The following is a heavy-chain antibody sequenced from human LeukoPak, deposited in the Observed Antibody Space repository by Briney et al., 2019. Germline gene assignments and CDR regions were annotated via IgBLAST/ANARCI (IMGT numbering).Heavy chain of an antibody. CDR3: ASQGGSYAYVFDI. Sequence: SETLSLTCTVSGGSISGYYWSWIRQPPGKGLEWIGYISYSGSTNYNPSLKSRVTISVDAPNNQFSLKLTSVTAADTAVYYCASQGGSYAYVFDIWGQGTMVTVSS. CDR2: ISYSGST. CDR1: GGSISGYY. D-gene: IGHD1-26*01. V-gene: IGHV4-59*01. J-gene: IGHJ3*02.